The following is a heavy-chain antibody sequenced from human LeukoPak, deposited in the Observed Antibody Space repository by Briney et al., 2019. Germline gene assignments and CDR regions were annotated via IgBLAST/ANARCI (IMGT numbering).Heavy chain of an antibody. CDR2: IYSGGST. D-gene: IGHD6-13*01. CDR1: GFTVSSNY. CDR3: ARDAQQTPPNH. J-gene: IGHJ5*02. Sequence: PGGSLRLSCAASGFTVSSNYMSWVRQAPGKGLEWASVIYSGGSTYYADSVKGRFTISRDNSKNTLYLQMNSLRAEDTAVYYCARDAQQTPPNHWGQGTLVTVSS. V-gene: IGHV3-66*01.